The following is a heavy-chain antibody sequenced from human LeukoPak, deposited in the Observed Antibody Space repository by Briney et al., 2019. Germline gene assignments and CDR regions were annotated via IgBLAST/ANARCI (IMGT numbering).Heavy chain of an antibody. J-gene: IGHJ4*02. CDR1: GYTFTSYG. CDR3: ARDLRGVDY. CDR2: SSPYKTNT. D-gene: IGHD3-16*01. V-gene: IGHV1-18*01. Sequence: ASVKVSCKASGYTFTSYGISWVRQAPGQGLEWMGWSSPYKTNTNYAQKVQGRVTLTTDTSTSTAYLELRSLKSDDTAVYYCARDLRGVDYWGQGTLVTVSP.